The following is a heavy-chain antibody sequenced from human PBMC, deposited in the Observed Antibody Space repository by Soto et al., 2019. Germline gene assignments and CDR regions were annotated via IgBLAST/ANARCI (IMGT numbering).Heavy chain of an antibody. V-gene: IGHV4-34*01. D-gene: IGHD6-13*01. Sequence: SETLSLTCAVYGGSFSGYYWSWIRQPPGKGLEWIGEINHSGSTNYNPSLKSRVTISVDTSKNQFSLKLSSVTAADTAVYYCARLKQQLVPYFDYWGQGTLVTVSS. J-gene: IGHJ4*02. CDR3: ARLKQQLVPYFDY. CDR2: INHSGST. CDR1: GGSFSGYY.